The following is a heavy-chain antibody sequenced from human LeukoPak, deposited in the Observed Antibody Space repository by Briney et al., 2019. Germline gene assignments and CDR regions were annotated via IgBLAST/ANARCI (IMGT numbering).Heavy chain of an antibody. Sequence: PGRSLRLSCAASGFTFSSYAMHWVRQAPGKGLEWVAVISYDGSNKYYADSVKGRFTISRDNSKNTLYLQMNSLRAEDTAVYYCARGGNSSSWIYFDYWGQGTLVTVSS. D-gene: IGHD6-13*01. J-gene: IGHJ4*02. CDR1: GFTFSSYA. V-gene: IGHV3-30-3*01. CDR3: ARGGNSSSWIYFDY. CDR2: ISYDGSNK.